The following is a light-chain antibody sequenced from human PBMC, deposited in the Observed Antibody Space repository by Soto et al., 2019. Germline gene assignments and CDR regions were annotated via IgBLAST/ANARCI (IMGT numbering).Light chain of an antibody. V-gene: IGLV2-23*01. CDR2: EDT. CDR3: CSYVGTSWV. J-gene: IGLJ3*02. CDR1: INDVAIYNP. Sequence: QSALTQPASVSGSPGQSITISCTGNINDVAIYNPVSWYQQHPETAPKVMIYEDTKRPSGVSNRFSGSRSGNTASLTISGLQAEDEADYYCCSYVGTSWVFGGGTKLTVL.